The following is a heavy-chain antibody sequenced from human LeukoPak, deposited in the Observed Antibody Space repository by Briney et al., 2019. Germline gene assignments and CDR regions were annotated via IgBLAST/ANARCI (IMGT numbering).Heavy chain of an antibody. V-gene: IGHV3-7*01. CDR1: GFTFNSYW. J-gene: IGHJ4*02. Sequence: GASLRLSCAASGFTFNSYWMSWVRQAPGKGLEWVANIDPDGSKKQYGDSVKGRFTTSRDNAKNSLYLQMNSLRAEDTAIYYCARIYYFGDNNWRYFDNWGQGTLVTVSS. CDR2: IDPDGSKK. D-gene: IGHD3-10*01. CDR3: ARIYYFGDNNWRYFDN.